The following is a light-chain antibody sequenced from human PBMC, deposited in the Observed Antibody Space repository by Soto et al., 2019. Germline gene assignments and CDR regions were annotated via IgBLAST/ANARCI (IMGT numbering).Light chain of an antibody. CDR2: TNN. CDR1: NSNIGSNY. CDR3: ATWDDSLSAWV. Sequence: QAVVTQPPSASGTPGQRVSISCSGRNSNIGSNYVYWYQQLPGTAPKLLMYTNNQRPSGVPDRFSGSKSGTSASLAISGLRSEDEADYYCATWDDSLSAWVFGGGTKVTVL. V-gene: IGLV1-47*02. J-gene: IGLJ3*02.